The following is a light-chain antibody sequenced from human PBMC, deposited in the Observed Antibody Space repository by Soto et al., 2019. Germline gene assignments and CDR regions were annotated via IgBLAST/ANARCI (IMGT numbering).Light chain of an antibody. J-gene: IGKJ2*01. Sequence: DIQMTQSPSTLSESVGDRVTITCRARQNIVNWLAWYQQKPGKAPNLLIYKTSTLQRGVPSRFSGSGSGTEFTLTISSLQPDDFATYYCQQYDSHPMYTFGQGTKVDIK. CDR1: QNIVNW. V-gene: IGKV1-5*03. CDR3: QQYDSHPMYT. CDR2: KTS.